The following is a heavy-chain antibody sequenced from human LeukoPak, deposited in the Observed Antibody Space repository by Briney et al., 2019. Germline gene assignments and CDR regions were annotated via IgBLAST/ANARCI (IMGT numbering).Heavy chain of an antibody. D-gene: IGHD6-19*01. CDR3: AREIVSSGCLDY. V-gene: IGHV3-21*06. CDR1: DFSFYGYS. J-gene: IGHJ4*02. CDR2: ISSNSGYI. Sequence: GGSLRLSCAASDFSFYGYSMHWVRQAPGKGLEWISSISSNSGYIYYADSVKGRFTISRDNAKNSLYLQVTGLRVEDTALYYCAREIVSSGCLDYWGQGSLVTVSS.